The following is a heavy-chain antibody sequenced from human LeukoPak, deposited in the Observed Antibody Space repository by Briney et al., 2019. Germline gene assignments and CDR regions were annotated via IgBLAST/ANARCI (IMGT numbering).Heavy chain of an antibody. CDR1: GFTFGDYA. D-gene: IGHD7-27*01. Sequence: PGGSLRLSCTASGFTFGDYAMSRVRQAPGKGLEWVGFIRSKAYGGTTEYAASVKGRFTISRDNSKNTLYLQMSSLRAEDTAVYYCANWGTSYYWGQGTLVTVSS. V-gene: IGHV3-49*04. CDR3: ANWGTSYY. J-gene: IGHJ4*02. CDR2: IRSKAYGGTT.